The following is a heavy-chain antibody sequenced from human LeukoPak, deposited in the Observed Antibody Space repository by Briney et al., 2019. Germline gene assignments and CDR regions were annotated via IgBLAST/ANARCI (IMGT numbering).Heavy chain of an antibody. Sequence: SETLSLTCTVSGGSISSYYWSWIRQPAGKGLEWIGRIYTSGSTNYNPSLKSRVTMSVDTPKNQFSLKLSSVTAADTAVYYCARDHTNYGNDAFDIWGQGTMVTVSS. V-gene: IGHV4-4*07. D-gene: IGHD4-17*01. J-gene: IGHJ3*02. CDR1: GGSISSYY. CDR3: ARDHTNYGNDAFDI. CDR2: IYTSGST.